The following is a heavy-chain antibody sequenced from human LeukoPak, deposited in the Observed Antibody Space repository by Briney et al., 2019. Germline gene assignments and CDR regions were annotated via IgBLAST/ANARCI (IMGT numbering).Heavy chain of an antibody. CDR2: ISGGCGST. V-gene: IGHV3-23*01. D-gene: IGHD3-3*01. CDR1: GFTFSSYA. Sequence: GGSLRLSCAASGFTFSSYAMSWVRQAPGKGLEWVSPISGGCGSTYYADSVKGRGTISGDNSKNTLYLQMNSLRDEDTAVYYCAKGPYYDFWSGSYYFDYWGQGTLVTVSS. CDR3: AKGPYYDFWSGSYYFDY. J-gene: IGHJ4*02.